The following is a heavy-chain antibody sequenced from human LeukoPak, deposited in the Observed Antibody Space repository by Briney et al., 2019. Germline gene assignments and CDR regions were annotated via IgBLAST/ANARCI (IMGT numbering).Heavy chain of an antibody. J-gene: IGHJ4*02. CDR3: ARLDTAMDQIDY. D-gene: IGHD5-18*01. V-gene: IGHV4-38-2*02. Sequence: SETLSLTCIVSVYSIRRGYDWGWIQKPPGGGLEGMASVWHSGRTYYNPSLKSRVTISVDMSNNQFFLKLSSVTAADTAVYYCARLDTAMDQIDYWGQGTLVTVSS. CDR2: VWHSGRT. CDR1: VYSIRRGYD.